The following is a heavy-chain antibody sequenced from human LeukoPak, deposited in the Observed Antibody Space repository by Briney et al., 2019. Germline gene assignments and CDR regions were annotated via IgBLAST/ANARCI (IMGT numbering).Heavy chain of an antibody. CDR3: ARLDSVRKVLTSHLAGYYYPMDA. CDR1: GYIFTNFW. V-gene: IGHV5-51*01. D-gene: IGHD3-16*01. Sequence: GGSLQIPSKAYGYIFTNFWVGWVRQMPGKGLEWMGIIFAGDSGPSFQGQVTFSVDTSTSTAYLQWASLKASDTANYYCARLDSVRKVLTSHLAGYYYPMDARGTRTPLTVSS. CDR2: IFAGDSG. J-gene: IGHJ6*03.